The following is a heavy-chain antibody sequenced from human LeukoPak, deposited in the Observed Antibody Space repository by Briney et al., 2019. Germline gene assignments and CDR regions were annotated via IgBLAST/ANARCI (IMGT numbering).Heavy chain of an antibody. CDR2: MNPNSGNT. J-gene: IGHJ5*02. CDR1: GYTFTSYD. Sequence: VASVKVSCKASGYTFTSYDINWVRQATGQGLEWTGWMNPNSGNTGYAQKFQGRVTMTRNTSISTAYMELSSLRSEDTAVYYCARVRISRSRYNWNYVWFDPWGQGTLVTVSS. CDR3: ARVRISRSRYNWNYVWFDP. V-gene: IGHV1-8*01. D-gene: IGHD1-7*01.